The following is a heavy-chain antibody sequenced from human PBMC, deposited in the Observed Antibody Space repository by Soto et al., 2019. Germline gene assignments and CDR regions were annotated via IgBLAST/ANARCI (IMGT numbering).Heavy chain of an antibody. J-gene: IGHJ4*02. Sequence: SETLSLTCTVSGGSISSSSYYWGWIRQPPGKGLEWIGSIYYSGSTYYNPSLKSRVTISVDTSKNQFSLKLSSVTAADTAVYYCASEIMITFGGVIAHFDDWGQGTLVTVSS. V-gene: IGHV4-39*01. CDR2: IYYSGST. CDR1: GGSISSSSYY. CDR3: ASEIMITFGGVIAHFDD. D-gene: IGHD3-16*02.